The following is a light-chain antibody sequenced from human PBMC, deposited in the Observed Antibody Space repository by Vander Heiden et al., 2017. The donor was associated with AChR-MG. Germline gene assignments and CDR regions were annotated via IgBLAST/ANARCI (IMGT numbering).Light chain of an antibody. Sequence: EIVMTQSPAILSVSPGERATLSCRASQSVSKPGLIYGASSRATGVPARFSGTGSGTQFTLTISSLQSEDFALYYCQQYDDLPPWTFGQGTKVEIK. J-gene: IGKJ1*01. V-gene: IGKV3-15*01. CDR3: QQYDDLPPWT. CDR2: GAS. CDR1: QSVS.